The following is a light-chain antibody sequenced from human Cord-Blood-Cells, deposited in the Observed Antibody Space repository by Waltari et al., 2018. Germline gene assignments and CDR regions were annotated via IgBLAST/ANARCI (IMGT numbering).Light chain of an antibody. CDR2: EGS. J-gene: IGLJ3*02. CDR1: SSDVGSYNL. CDR3: CSYAGSSTWV. Sequence: QSALTQPASVSGSPGQSITISCTGTSSDVGSYNLVSWYQQHPGKAPKLMIYEGSKRASGVSNRCTGSKSGNTASLTSSGLQAEDEGDYYCCSYAGSSTWVFGGGTKLTVL. V-gene: IGLV2-23*01.